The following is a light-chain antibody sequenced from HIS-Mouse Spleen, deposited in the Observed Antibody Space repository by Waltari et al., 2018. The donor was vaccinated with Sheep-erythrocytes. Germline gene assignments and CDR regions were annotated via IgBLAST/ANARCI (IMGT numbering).Light chain of an antibody. CDR2: EDS. CDR3: YSTDSSGNRDV. Sequence: SYELTQPPSVSVSPGQTARITCSGDALPKKYAYWDQQKSGQAPVLGIYEDSKRPSGIPGGFSGSSSGTMATLTISGAQVEDEADYYCYSTDSSGNRDVFGTGTKVTVL. V-gene: IGLV3-10*01. J-gene: IGLJ1*01. CDR1: ALPKKY.